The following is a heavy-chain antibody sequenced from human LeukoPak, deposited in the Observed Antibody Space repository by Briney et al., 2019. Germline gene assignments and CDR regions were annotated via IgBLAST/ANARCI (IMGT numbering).Heavy chain of an antibody. Sequence: SETLSLTCTVSGGSISSYYWSWIRQPAGKGLEWIGRIYTSGSTNYNPSLKSRVTMSVDTSKNQFSLKLSSVTAADTAVYYCATIAVAGSENYFDYWGQGTLVTVSS. CDR3: ATIAVAGSENYFDY. D-gene: IGHD6-19*01. J-gene: IGHJ4*02. V-gene: IGHV4-4*07. CDR2: IYTSGST. CDR1: GGSISSYY.